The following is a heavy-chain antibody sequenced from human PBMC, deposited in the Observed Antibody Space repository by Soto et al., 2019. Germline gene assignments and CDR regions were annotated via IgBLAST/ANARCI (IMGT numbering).Heavy chain of an antibody. CDR3: VKDRKPDSRWNFDY. D-gene: IGHD6-13*01. CDR1: GYTFTRYG. CDR2: ISAYNGNT. J-gene: IGHJ4*02. V-gene: IGHV1-18*01. Sequence: GASVKVSCKASGYTFTRYGISWVRQAPGQGLECMGWISAYNGNTDYAQKFQGRVTMTTDTSTSTAYMELRSLRVEDTAVYYCVKDRKPDSRWNFDYWGQGTPVTVSS.